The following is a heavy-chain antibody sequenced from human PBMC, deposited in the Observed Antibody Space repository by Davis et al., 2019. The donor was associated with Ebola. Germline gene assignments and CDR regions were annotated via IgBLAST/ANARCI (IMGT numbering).Heavy chain of an antibody. Sequence: SETLSLTCTVSGGSFSTYYWSWVRQPPGKGLEWVGHIYYSGTTHYNPSLRGRVTISVDTSKKHFSLKLGSVTAADTAVYYCARGSQWLGPDYWGQGTLVTVSS. CDR1: GGSFSTYY. CDR2: IYYSGTT. J-gene: IGHJ4*02. CDR3: ARGSQWLGPDY. D-gene: IGHD6-19*01. V-gene: IGHV4-59*01.